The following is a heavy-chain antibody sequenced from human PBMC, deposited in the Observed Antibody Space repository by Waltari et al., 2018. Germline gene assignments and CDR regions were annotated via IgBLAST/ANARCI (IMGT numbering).Heavy chain of an antibody. Sequence: ELQLVQTGAEAKKPGPTVNISCTVPGYTFTDSYMHRVQQDPGKGPEWMGLVDPEDGETIYAEKFQGRLTITADTSTDTAYMELSSLRSEDTAVYYCAALYCSGGSCYGNRDYWGQGTLVTVSS. CDR2: VDPEDGET. J-gene: IGHJ4*02. CDR1: GYTFTDSY. D-gene: IGHD2-15*01. V-gene: IGHV1-69-2*01. CDR3: AALYCSGGSCYGNRDY.